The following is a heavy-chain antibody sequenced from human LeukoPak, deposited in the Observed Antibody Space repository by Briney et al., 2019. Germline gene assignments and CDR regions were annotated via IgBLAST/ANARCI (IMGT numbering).Heavy chain of an antibody. CDR2: ISAYNGNT. J-gene: IGHJ4*02. Sequence: ASVKVSCKASGYTFTSYGVSWVRQAPGQGLEWMGWISAYNGNTKYAQKLQGRVTMTTDTSTSTAYMELRSLRSDDTAVYYCARDLARYSGSYGYGDFWGQGTLVTVSS. V-gene: IGHV1-18*01. CDR1: GYTFTSYG. CDR3: ARDLARYSGSYGYGDF. D-gene: IGHD1-26*01.